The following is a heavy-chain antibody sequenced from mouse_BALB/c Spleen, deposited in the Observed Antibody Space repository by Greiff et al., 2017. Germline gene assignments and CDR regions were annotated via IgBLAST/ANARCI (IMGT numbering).Heavy chain of an antibody. Sequence: VQLKESGAELVRPGALVKLSCKASGFNIKDYYMHWVKQRPEQGLEWIGWIDPENGNTIYDPKFQGKASITADTSSNTAYLQLSSLTSEDTAVYYCARRGYDYDLFAYWGQGTLVTVSA. V-gene: IGHV14-1*02. D-gene: IGHD2-4*01. J-gene: IGHJ3*01. CDR3: ARRGYDYDLFAY. CDR1: GFNIKDYY. CDR2: IDPENGNT.